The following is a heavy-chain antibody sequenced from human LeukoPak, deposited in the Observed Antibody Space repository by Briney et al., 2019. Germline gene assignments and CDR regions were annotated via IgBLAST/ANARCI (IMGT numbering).Heavy chain of an antibody. Sequence: GGSLRLSCAASGFTFSSYSMNWVRQAPGKGLEWVSSISSSSSYIYYADSVKGRFTISRDNAKNSLYLQMNSLRAEDMAVYYCARDLGAARRFDYWGQGTLVTVSS. V-gene: IGHV3-21*01. CDR2: ISSSSSYI. J-gene: IGHJ4*02. D-gene: IGHD6-6*01. CDR1: GFTFSSYS. CDR3: ARDLGAARRFDY.